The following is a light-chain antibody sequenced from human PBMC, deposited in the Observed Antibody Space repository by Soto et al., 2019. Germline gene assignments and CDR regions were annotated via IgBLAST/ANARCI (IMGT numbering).Light chain of an antibody. CDR1: QSITTY. Sequence: VGDSVTITCLASQSITTYLHWYQQKPGKAPNLLIYAASNLQSGVPSRFSGSGSGTEFTLTISSLQPEDFATYYCQQANSFPRTFGQGTRLEI. J-gene: IGKJ5*01. CDR2: AAS. V-gene: IGKV1D-12*01. CDR3: QQANSFPRT.